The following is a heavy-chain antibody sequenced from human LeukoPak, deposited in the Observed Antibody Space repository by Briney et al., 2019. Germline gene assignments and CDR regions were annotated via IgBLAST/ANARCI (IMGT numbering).Heavy chain of an antibody. D-gene: IGHD3-10*01. V-gene: IGHV1-2*02. Sequence: ASVTVSCKASGHTFTGYYMHWVRQAPGQPLEWMGWINPNNGGTKYAQKFQDRVTMTWDTSIDTVYMEFSRLRSDDTAVYYCARSYGSGTYRGYFDYWGQGTLVTVSS. CDR3: ARSYGSGTYRGYFDY. J-gene: IGHJ4*02. CDR1: GHTFTGYY. CDR2: INPNNGGT.